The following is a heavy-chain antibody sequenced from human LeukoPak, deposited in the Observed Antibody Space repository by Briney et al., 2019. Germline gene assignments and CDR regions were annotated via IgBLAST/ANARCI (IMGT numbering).Heavy chain of an antibody. CDR1: GGSFSGYY. V-gene: IGHV4-34*01. Sequence: SETLSLTCAVYGGSFSGYYWSWIRQPPGKGLEWIGEINHSGSTNYNPSLKSRVTISVDTSKNQFSLELSSVTAADTAVYYCARGSTVMDAFDIWGQGTMVTVSS. CDR3: ARGSTVMDAFDI. D-gene: IGHD4-17*01. CDR2: INHSGST. J-gene: IGHJ3*02.